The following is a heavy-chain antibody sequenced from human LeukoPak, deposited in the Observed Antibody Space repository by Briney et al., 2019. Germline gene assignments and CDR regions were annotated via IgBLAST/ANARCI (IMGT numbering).Heavy chain of an antibody. J-gene: IGHJ5*02. D-gene: IGHD2-2*01. V-gene: IGHV4-4*07. CDR3: ARDKGVVVPAAMEGWFDP. Sequence: PSETLSLTCTVSGGSISSYYWSWIRQPAGKGLEWIGRIYTSGSTNYNPSLKSRVTMSVDTSKNQFSLKLSSVTAADTAVYYCARDKGVVVPAAMEGWFDPWGQGTLVTVSS. CDR2: IYTSGST. CDR1: GGSISSYY.